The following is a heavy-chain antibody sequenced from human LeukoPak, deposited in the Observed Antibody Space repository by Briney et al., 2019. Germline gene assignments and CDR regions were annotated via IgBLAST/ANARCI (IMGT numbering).Heavy chain of an antibody. CDR2: ISAGGGST. J-gene: IGHJ4*02. Sequence: VQPGASLRLACAASGFTFSSYAMNWVPQAPGKGLEWVSAISAGGGSTYYADSVKGRFTISRDNSKHTLHLQMNSLRAEDTAVYYCAKSDTTVTTDFDYWGQGTLVAVSS. D-gene: IGHD4-17*01. CDR3: AKSDTTVTTDFDY. CDR1: GFTFSSYA. V-gene: IGHV3-23*01.